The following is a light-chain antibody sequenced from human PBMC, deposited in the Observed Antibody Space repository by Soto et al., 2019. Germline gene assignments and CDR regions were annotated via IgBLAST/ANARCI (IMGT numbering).Light chain of an antibody. CDR3: QQYTQSLWT. J-gene: IGKJ1*01. CDR2: HAS. CDR1: QSVMGSY. V-gene: IGKV3-20*01. Sequence: EIVLTQSPGTLSLSPGERATLSCRASQSVMGSYLAWYQQKPGQAPRLLIFHASTRATGIPDRFSGSGSGTDFTLTVSRLEPEDFAVYYCQQYTQSLWTFGPGTKVDI.